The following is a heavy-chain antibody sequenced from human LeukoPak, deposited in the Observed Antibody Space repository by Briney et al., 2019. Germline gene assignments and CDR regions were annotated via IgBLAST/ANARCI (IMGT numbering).Heavy chain of an antibody. CDR3: TTESRMVRGVILT. D-gene: IGHD3-10*01. Sequence: GGSLRLSCAASGFTVSNAWMSWVRQAPGKGLEWVGRIESKTDGGTKDYAAPVKRRLTISRDAAKNTMYMQMNSLKTEDIAVYYCTTESRMVRGVILTWGQGTLVTVSS. CDR1: GFTVSNAW. J-gene: IGHJ4*02. CDR2: IESKTDGGTK. V-gene: IGHV3-15*04.